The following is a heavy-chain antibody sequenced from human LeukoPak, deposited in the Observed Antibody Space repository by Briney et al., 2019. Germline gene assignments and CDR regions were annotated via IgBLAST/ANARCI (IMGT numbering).Heavy chain of an antibody. J-gene: IGHJ3*02. CDR2: INPKSGDT. V-gene: IGHV1/OR15-1*04. CDR3: ARGGIVGGTPGGSFEI. D-gene: IGHD1-26*01. Sequence: INPKSGDTNYAQKFQDRVTVTRDTSTSTVYMELSSLRSEDTAIYYCARGGIVGGTPGGSFEIWGHGTMVTVSS.